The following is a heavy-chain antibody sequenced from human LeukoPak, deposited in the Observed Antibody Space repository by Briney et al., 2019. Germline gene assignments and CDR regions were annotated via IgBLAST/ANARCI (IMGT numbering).Heavy chain of an antibody. CDR1: GGSFSGYY. CDR2: INHSGST. V-gene: IGHV4-34*01. J-gene: IGHJ5*02. D-gene: IGHD2-2*01. Sequence: SETLSLTCAVYGGSFSGYYWSWMRQPPGEGREWIGEINHSGSTNYNPSLKSRVTISVDTSKNQFSLKLSSLTAADTAAYYCAKGGCSSTSCYPNWFDPWGQGTLATVSS. CDR3: AKGGCSSTSCYPNWFDP.